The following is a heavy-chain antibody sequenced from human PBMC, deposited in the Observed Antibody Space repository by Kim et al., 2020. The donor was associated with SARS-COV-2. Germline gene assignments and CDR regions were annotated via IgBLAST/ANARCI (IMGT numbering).Heavy chain of an antibody. CDR3: ATNLQGGSGSYYLRENDYYYYGMDV. CDR1: GFTFRNAW. CDR2: IISKTDGAIT. V-gene: IGHV3-15*01. D-gene: IGHD3-10*01. Sequence: GGSLRLSCVASGFTFRNAWMSWVRQAPGKGLEWVGRIISKTDGAITDYAAPVKGRFTISRDDSKTTLFLQMNSLKTEDTAVYYCATNLQGGSGSYYLRENDYYYYGMDVWGQGTTVTVSS. J-gene: IGHJ6*02.